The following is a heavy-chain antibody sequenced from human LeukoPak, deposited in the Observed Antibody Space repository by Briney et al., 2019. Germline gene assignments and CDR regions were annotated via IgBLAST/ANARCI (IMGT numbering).Heavy chain of an antibody. CDR3: ARVDGGSYFNWFDP. Sequence: SETLSLTCTVSGGSISSSSYYWGWIRQPPGKGLEWIGSIYYSGSTYYNPSLKSRVTISVDTSKNQFSLKLSSVTAADTAVYYCARVDGGSYFNWFDPWGQGTLVTVSS. CDR2: IYYSGST. CDR1: GGSISSSSYY. J-gene: IGHJ5*02. V-gene: IGHV4-39*07. D-gene: IGHD1-26*01.